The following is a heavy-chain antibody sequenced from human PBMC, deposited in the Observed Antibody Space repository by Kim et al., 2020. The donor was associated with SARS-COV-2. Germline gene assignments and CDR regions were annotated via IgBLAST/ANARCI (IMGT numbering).Heavy chain of an antibody. Sequence: GGSLRLSCAASGISISKYNMNWVRQAPGKGLEWVSYITEGSRAMYYADSVRGRFTISRDNSKNSLYLQMSSLRAEDTALYYCVRAATGNSCGYYY. CDR1: GISISKYN. V-gene: IGHV3-48*01. CDR3: VRAATGNSCGYYY. D-gene: IGHD5-18*01. J-gene: IGHJ6*01. CDR2: ITEGSRAM.